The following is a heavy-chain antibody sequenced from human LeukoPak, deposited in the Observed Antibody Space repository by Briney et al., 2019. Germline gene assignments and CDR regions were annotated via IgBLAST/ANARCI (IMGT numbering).Heavy chain of an antibody. CDR1: GFTFSSYG. CDR2: IRYDGSNK. Sequence: GGSLRLSCAASGFTFSSYGMHWVRQAPGKGLEWVAFIRYDGSNKYYADSVKGRFTISRDNSKNTLYLQMNSLRAEDTAVYYCAKEVGYSYGYFDYWGQGTLVTVSS. J-gene: IGHJ4*02. D-gene: IGHD5-18*01. V-gene: IGHV3-30*02. CDR3: AKEVGYSYGYFDY.